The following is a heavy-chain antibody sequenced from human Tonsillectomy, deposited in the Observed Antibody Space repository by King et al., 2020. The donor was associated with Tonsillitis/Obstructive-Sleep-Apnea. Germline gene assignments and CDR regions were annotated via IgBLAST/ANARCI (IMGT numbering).Heavy chain of an antibody. Sequence: VQLVESGGGLVKPGGSLRLSCAASGFSFSAYAMTWVRRAPGKGLEWVSSISGDGGYIYYADSVRGRFTISRDNAKNSLYLPMESLRAEDTAVYYCARPSYGSGVYYYFYMDVWGKGTTVAVS. CDR3: ARPSYGSGVYYYFYMDV. CDR2: ISGDGGYI. CDR1: GFSFSAYA. J-gene: IGHJ6*03. V-gene: IGHV3-21*01. D-gene: IGHD3-10*01.